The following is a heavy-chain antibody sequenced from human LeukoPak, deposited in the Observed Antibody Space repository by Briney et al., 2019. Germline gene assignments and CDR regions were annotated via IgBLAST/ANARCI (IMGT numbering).Heavy chain of an antibody. V-gene: IGHV3-23*01. Sequence: GGSLRLSCAASGFTFSSYAMSWVRQAPGKGLEWVSAISGSGGSTYYADSVKGRFTISRDNSKNTLYLQMNSLGAEDTAVYYCAKALEYCSSTSCYIGYWGQGTLVTVSS. CDR3: AKALEYCSSTSCYIGY. CDR2: ISGSGGST. CDR1: GFTFSSYA. J-gene: IGHJ4*02. D-gene: IGHD2-2*02.